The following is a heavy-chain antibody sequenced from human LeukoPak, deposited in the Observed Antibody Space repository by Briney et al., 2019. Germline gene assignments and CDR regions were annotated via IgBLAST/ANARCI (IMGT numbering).Heavy chain of an antibody. D-gene: IGHD2-2*01. CDR1: GYTFTSYG. CDR3: ARDPLYCSSTSCYVGMGYYYYYGMDV. CDR2: ISAYNGNT. V-gene: IGHV1-18*01. Sequence: GASVKVSCKAYGYTFTSYGISWVRQAPGQGLEWVGWISAYNGNTNYAQKLQGRVTMTTDTSTSTAYMELRSLRSDDTAVYYCARDPLYCSSTSCYVGMGYYYYYGMDVWGQGTTVTVSS. J-gene: IGHJ6*02.